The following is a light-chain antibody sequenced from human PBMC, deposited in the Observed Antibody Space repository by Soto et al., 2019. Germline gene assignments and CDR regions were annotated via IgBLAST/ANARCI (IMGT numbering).Light chain of an antibody. CDR2: GAS. CDR3: QQYGSSPIT. J-gene: IGKJ5*01. CDR1: QSISNF. V-gene: IGKV1-39*01. Sequence: DIEMTQSPSSLSASVGDRVTITCRASQSISNFLSWYRKSPGRAPELLIYGASTLQSGVPSRFSGSGSGTDFTLTISSLQPEDFAVYYCQQYGSSPITFGQGTRLEIK.